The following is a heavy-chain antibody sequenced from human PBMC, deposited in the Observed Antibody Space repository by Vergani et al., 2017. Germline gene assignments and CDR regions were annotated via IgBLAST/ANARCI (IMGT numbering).Heavy chain of an antibody. CDR2: IYYSGST. Sequence: QVQLQESGPGLVKPSQTLSLTCTVSGGSISSYYWSWIRQPPGKGLEWIGYIYYSGSTNYNPSLKSRVTISVDTSKNQFSLKLSSVTAADTAVYYCARGQWLGLDAFDIWGQGTMVTVSS. CDR1: GGSISSYY. J-gene: IGHJ3*02. D-gene: IGHD6-19*01. CDR3: ARGQWLGLDAFDI. V-gene: IGHV4-59*12.